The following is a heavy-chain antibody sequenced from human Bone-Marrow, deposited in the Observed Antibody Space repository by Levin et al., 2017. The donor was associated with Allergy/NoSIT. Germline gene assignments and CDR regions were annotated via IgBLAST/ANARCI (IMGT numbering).Heavy chain of an antibody. CDR3: ALGSQDYYDSSGYTYYYYYGMDV. CDR1: GYTFTSYG. CDR2: ISAYNGNT. Sequence: GESLKISCKASGYTFTSYGISWVRQAPGQGLEWMGWISAYNGNTNYAQKLQGRVTMTTDTSTSTAYMELRSLRSDDTAVYYCALGSQDYYDSSGYTYYYYYGMDVWGQGTTVTVSS. D-gene: IGHD3-22*01. J-gene: IGHJ6*02. V-gene: IGHV1-18*01.